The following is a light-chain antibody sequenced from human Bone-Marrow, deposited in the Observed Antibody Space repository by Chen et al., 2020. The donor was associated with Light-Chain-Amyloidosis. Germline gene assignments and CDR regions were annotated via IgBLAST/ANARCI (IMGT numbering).Light chain of an antibody. V-gene: IGLV1-40*01. J-gene: IGLJ3*02. CDR1: SSNIGAPYD. Sequence: QSVLTLPPSVSGAPGQRVTTSCTGSSSNIGAPYDVLWYQQLPGAAPKLLIYGTMNRPSRVPDRFSGSKSGTSASLAITGLQAEDEADYYCQSYDNSLSGWVFGGGTKLTVL. CDR2: GTM. CDR3: QSYDNSLSGWV.